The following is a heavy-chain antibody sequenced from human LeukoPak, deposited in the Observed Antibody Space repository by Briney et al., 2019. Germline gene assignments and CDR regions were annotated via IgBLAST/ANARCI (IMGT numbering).Heavy chain of an antibody. V-gene: IGHV3-7*01. CDR3: ARDILTDYGTNRFDY. CDR1: GFTFSSYW. D-gene: IGHD4/OR15-4a*01. J-gene: IGHJ4*02. CDR2: IKQDGSES. Sequence: PGGSLRLSCGASGFTFSSYWMSWVRQAPGKGLEWVANIKQDGSESYYVDSVKGRFTISRDNAKNSLYLQMNSLRAEDTAVYYCARDILTDYGTNRFDYWGPGTLVTVSS.